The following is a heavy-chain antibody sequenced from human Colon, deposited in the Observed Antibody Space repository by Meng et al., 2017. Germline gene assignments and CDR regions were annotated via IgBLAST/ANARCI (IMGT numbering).Heavy chain of an antibody. CDR1: GYTFIDSH. J-gene: IGHJ4*02. Sequence: QVVQSGAGVKKSGASGQVSCKSSGYTFIDSHVHWVRQAPGQGLEWMGRIMPSVGDASSAEKFQGILTLTWDTSIDTAYMDLSSLRSDDSAIYYCVRDGSYYDFDYWGQGTLVTVSS. V-gene: IGHV1-2*06. CDR2: IMPSVGDA. CDR3: VRDGSYYDFDY. D-gene: IGHD3-10*01.